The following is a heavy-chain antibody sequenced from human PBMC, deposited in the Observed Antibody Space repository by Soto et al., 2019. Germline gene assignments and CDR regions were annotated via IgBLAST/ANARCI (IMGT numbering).Heavy chain of an antibody. D-gene: IGHD3-9*01. V-gene: IGHV1-24*01. J-gene: IGHJ4*02. CDR1: GYTLTELS. CDR2: FDPEDGET. Sequence: ASVKVSCKVSGYTLTELSMHWVRQAPGKGLEWMGGFDPEDGETIYAQKFQGRVTMTEDTSTDTAYMELSSLRSEDTAVYYCATLSYYDILTGQDYWGQGTLVTVSS. CDR3: ATLSYYDILTGQDY.